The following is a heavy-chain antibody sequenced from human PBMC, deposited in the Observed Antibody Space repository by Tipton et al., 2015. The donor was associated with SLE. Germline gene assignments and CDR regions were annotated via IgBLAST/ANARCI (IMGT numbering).Heavy chain of an antibody. Sequence: TLSLTCAVSGYSISSGYYWGWIRKSPVKGLEWIGIVYRTAYYNPFLKSRVTVSVETSKNEVSLKLNSVTASDTAVYYCVSGVGNTGRFHYWGQGALVTVSS. V-gene: IGHV4-38-2*01. D-gene: IGHD1-14*01. J-gene: IGHJ4*02. CDR3: VSGVGNTGRFHY. CDR1: GYSISSGYY. CDR2: VYRTA.